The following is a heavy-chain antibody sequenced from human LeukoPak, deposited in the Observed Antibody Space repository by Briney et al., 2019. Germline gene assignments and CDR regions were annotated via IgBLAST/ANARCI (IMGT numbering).Heavy chain of an antibody. CDR2: IYYSGST. Sequence: SETPSLTCTVSGGSISSYYWSWIRQPPGKGLEWIGYIYYSGSTNYNPSLKSRVTISVDTSKNQFSLKLSSVTAADTAVYYCARDSGSYHNWFDPWGQGTLVTVSS. CDR3: ARDSGSYHNWFDP. D-gene: IGHD1-26*01. V-gene: IGHV4-59*01. J-gene: IGHJ5*02. CDR1: GGSISSYY.